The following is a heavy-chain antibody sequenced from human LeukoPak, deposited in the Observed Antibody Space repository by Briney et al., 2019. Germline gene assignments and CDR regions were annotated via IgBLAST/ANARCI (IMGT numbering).Heavy chain of an antibody. Sequence: PGGSLRLSCAASGFTFSSYAMSWVRQAPGKGLEWVSGISGSGGSTYYADSVKGRFTISRDNSKNTLYLQMNSLRAEDTAVYYCARERLGYIYYYGMDVWGQGTTVTVSS. D-gene: IGHD5-24*01. CDR2: ISGSGGST. CDR3: ARERLGYIYYYGMDV. J-gene: IGHJ6*02. CDR1: GFTFSSYA. V-gene: IGHV3-23*01.